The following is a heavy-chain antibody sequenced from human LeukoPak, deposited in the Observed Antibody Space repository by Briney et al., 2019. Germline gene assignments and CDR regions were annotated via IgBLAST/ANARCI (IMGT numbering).Heavy chain of an antibody. V-gene: IGHV3-7*01. CDR3: ARDIGNGDYVDAFDI. J-gene: IGHJ3*02. Sequence: GGSLRLSCAASEFTFSSYWMSWVRQAPGKGLEWVANIKQDGSEKYYVDSVKGRFTISRDNAKNSLYLQMNSLRVEDTAVYYCARDIGNGDYVDAFDIWGQGTMVTVSS. CDR2: IKQDGSEK. D-gene: IGHD4-17*01. CDR1: EFTFSSYW.